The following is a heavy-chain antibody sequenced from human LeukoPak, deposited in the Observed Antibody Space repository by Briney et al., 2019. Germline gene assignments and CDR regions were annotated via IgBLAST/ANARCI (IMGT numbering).Heavy chain of an antibody. V-gene: IGHV3-15*01. Sequence: SGGSLRLSCAASGFTFSSYSMNWVRQAPGKGLEWVGRIKSKTDGGTTDYAAPVKGRFTISRDDSKNTLYLQMNSLKTEDTAVYYCTTDLPLEGSGSTNWFDPWGQGTLVTVSS. J-gene: IGHJ5*02. CDR2: IKSKTDGGTT. D-gene: IGHD3-10*01. CDR3: TTDLPLEGSGSTNWFDP. CDR1: GFTFSSYS.